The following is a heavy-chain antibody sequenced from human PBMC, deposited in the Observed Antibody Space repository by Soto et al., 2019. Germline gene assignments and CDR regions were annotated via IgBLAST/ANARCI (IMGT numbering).Heavy chain of an antibody. V-gene: IGHV1-18*01. CDR1: GYTFTSYG. D-gene: IGHD1-1*01. CDR2: ISAHNGNT. CDR3: ARGRYGDY. J-gene: IGHJ4*02. Sequence: QVHLVQSGAEVKKPGASVKVSCKASGYTFTSYGITWVRQAPGQGLEWMGWISAHNGNTDYAENLQGRVLVTRDTSTSTAYMELRSLISDDTAVYYCARGRYGDYWGQGALVTVSS.